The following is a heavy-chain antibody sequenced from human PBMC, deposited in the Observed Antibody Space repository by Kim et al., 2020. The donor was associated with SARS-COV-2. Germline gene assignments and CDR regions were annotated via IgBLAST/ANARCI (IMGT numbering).Heavy chain of an antibody. CDR2: IGTAGDT. CDR1: GFTFSSYD. CDR3: ARGVGWSGYYRSIYYYGMDV. V-gene: IGHV3-13*01. D-gene: IGHD3-3*01. J-gene: IGHJ6*02. Sequence: GGSLRLSCAASGFTFSSYDMHWVRQATGKGLEWVSAIGTAGDTYYPGSVKGRFTISRENAKNSLYLQMNSLRAGDTAVYYCARGVGWSGYYRSIYYYGMDVWGQGTTVTVSS.